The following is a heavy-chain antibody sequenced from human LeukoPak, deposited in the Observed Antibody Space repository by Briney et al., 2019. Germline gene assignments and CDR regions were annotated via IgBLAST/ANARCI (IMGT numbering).Heavy chain of an antibody. V-gene: IGHV4-30-4*01. D-gene: IGHD2-21*01. CDR1: GGSISSGDYY. J-gene: IGHJ4*02. Sequence: PSETLSLTCTVSGGSISSGDYYWSWIRQPPGTGLEWIGYIYYSGSTYYNPSLKSRVTISVDTSKNQFSLKLSSVTAADTAVYYCAREVRRRSSGVDYWGQGTLVTVSS. CDR3: AREVRRRSSGVDY. CDR2: IYYSGST.